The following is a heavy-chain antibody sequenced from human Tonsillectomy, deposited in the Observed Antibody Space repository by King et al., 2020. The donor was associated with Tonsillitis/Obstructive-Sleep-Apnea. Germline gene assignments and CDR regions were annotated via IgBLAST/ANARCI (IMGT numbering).Heavy chain of an antibody. J-gene: IGHJ2*01. D-gene: IGHD1-26*01. CDR3: ARRQYSNYWYFDL. Sequence: VQLVESGAEVKKPGESLKISCKGSGYIFTNYWIGWVRQMPGKGLEWMGIIYPADSDTRYSPALQGQVTIPADRSISTAYLQWSSLKASDTAMYYCARRQYSNYWYFDLWGRGTLVTVSS. V-gene: IGHV5-51*01. CDR2: IYPADSDT. CDR1: GYIFTNYW.